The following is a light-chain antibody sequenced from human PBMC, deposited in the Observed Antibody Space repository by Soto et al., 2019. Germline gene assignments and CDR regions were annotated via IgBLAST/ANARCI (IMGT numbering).Light chain of an antibody. V-gene: IGKV3-20*01. CDR3: QQFVGSSYT. J-gene: IGKJ2*01. CDR2: SAS. CDR1: QSVSSSY. Sequence: ESVLTQSPGTLSLSPGETATLSCRASQSVSSSYLAWYQQKPGQAPRLLIYSASSRATGIPDRFSGSGSGTDFTLTISRLEPEDFAVYYCQQFVGSSYTFGQGTKLEIK.